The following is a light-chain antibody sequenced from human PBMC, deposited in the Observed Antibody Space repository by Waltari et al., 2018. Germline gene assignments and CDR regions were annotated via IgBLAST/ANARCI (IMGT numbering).Light chain of an antibody. CDR2: DVD. V-gene: IGLV2-11*01. J-gene: IGLJ2*01. CDR3: SSYAKTLIVV. CDR1: SSDVGGYNY. Sequence: HSALTQPRSVSGSPGQSVTISCTGTSSDVGGYNYVSWYQQRPGKAPTLIIYDVDKRPSGVPGRFSGSKSDNTASLTISGLQTEDEADYYCSSYAKTLIVVFGGGTKLTVL.